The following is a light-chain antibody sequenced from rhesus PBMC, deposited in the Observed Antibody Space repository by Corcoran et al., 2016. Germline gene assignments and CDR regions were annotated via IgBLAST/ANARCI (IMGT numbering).Light chain of an antibody. J-gene: IGKJ2*01. Sequence: DIQMTQSPSSLSASVGDRVTIPCRASQGISNWLAWYQQKPGTAPKRLIHRASNLEAGVPSRFSGSGSGTAFNITISSLQAESIATYYCQQHDNSPHSFGQWTKVEVK. CDR2: RAS. CDR3: QQHDNSPHS. CDR1: QGISNW. V-gene: IGKV1-69*01.